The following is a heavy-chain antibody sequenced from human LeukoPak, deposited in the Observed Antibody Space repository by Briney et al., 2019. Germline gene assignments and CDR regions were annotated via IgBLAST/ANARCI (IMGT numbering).Heavy chain of an antibody. J-gene: IGHJ4*02. CDR1: GYTFTGYY. Sequence: ASVKVSCKASGYTFTGYYMHWVRQAPGQGLEWMGWINPNSGGANYAQKFQGRVTMTRDTSISTAYMELSRLRSDDTAVYYCARVGGSSGSKFDYWGQGTLVTVSS. CDR2: INPNSGGA. D-gene: IGHD2-15*01. CDR3: ARVGGSSGSKFDY. V-gene: IGHV1-2*02.